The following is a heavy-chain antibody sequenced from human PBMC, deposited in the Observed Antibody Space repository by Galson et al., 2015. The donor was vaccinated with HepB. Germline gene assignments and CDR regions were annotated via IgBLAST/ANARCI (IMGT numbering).Heavy chain of an antibody. CDR2: IYPGDSDT. J-gene: IGHJ4*02. D-gene: IGHD5-18*01. V-gene: IGHV5-51*01. CDR1: GYSFSDYW. CDR3: ARPIRGYSYGYDY. Sequence: QSGAEVKKPEESLKISCKASGYSFSDYWIGWVRQMPGEGLEWMGIIYPGDSDTRYSPSFQGQVTISADKSISTAYLQWSSLKASDTAMYYCARPIRGYSYGYDYWGQGTLVTVSS.